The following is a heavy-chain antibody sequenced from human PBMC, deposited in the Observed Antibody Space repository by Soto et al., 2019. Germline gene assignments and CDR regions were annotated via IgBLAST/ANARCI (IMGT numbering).Heavy chain of an antibody. V-gene: IGHV1-2*04. J-gene: IGHJ6*02. CDR3: ARDRGPSYQLLEGYYYGMDV. CDR2: INPNSGGT. D-gene: IGHD2-2*01. Sequence: ASVKGSCKASGYTFSGYYMHWVRQAPGQGLEWMGWINPNSGGTNYAQKFQDWVTMTRDTSISTAYMELSRLRSDDTAVYYCARDRGPSYQLLEGYYYGMDVWGQGTTVTVSS. CDR1: GYTFSGYY.